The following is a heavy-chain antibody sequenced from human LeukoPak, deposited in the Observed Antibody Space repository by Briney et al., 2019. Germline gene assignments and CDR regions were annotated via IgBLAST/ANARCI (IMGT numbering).Heavy chain of an antibody. V-gene: IGHV3-30*02. CDR2: IQYDGSKK. CDR3: ARADSYGSAAHHDAFDI. D-gene: IGHD5-18*01. CDR1: GFTFSSNG. J-gene: IGHJ3*02. Sequence: GGSLRLSCVASGFTFSSNGMHWVRQAPGKGLEWVTFIQYDGSKKYYADSVKGRFTISRDNSKNTLYLQMNSLRAEDTAVYYCARADSYGSAAHHDAFDIWGQGTMVTVSS.